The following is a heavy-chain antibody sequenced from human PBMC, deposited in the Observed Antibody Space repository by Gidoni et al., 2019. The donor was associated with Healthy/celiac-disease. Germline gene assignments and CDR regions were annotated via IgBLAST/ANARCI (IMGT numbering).Heavy chain of an antibody. CDR2: ISSSSSYI. J-gene: IGHJ6*02. V-gene: IGHV3-21*01. D-gene: IGHD2-15*01. CDR1: GSPSSTYS. Sequence: EVQLVESGGGLVKPGGSLRPSGAASGSPSSTYSMNWVRQAPGKGLEWVSSISSSSSYIYYADSVKGRFTISRDNAKNSLYLQMNSLRAEDTAVYYCARDAYCSGGSCYSDYYYYGMDVWGQGTTVTVSS. CDR3: ARDAYCSGGSCYSDYYYYGMDV.